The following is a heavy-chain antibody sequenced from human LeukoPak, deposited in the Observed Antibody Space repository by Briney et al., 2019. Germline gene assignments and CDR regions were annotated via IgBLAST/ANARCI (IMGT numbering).Heavy chain of an antibody. CDR2: MNPNSGNT. J-gene: IGHJ5*02. V-gene: IGHV1-8*03. CDR1: GDTFTSYD. Sequence: ASVKVSCKASGDTFTSYDINWVRQATGQGLEWMGWMNPNSGNTGYAQKFQGRVTITRNTSISTAYMELSSLRSEDTAVYYCARGSYYDFWSGYQNNWFDPWGQGTLVTVSS. CDR3: ARGSYYDFWSGYQNNWFDP. D-gene: IGHD3-3*01.